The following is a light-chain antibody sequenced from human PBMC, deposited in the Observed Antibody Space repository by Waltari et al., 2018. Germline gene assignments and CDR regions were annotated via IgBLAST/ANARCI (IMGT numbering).Light chain of an antibody. J-gene: IGKJ4*01. CDR3: QQRSNWPLT. CDR2: DAS. V-gene: IGKV3-11*01. Sequence: EIVLTQSPATLSLSPGERATLSCSASQSVSSYLAWYQQQPGQAPRLLIYDASNRATGIRARFSGSGSGTDFTLTISSLEPEDFAVYYCQQRSNWPLTFGGGTKVEIK. CDR1: QSVSSY.